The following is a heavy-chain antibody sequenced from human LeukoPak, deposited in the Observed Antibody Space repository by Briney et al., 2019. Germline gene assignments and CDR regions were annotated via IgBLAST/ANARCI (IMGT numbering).Heavy chain of an antibody. CDR1: GFTFSSYA. CDR2: ISYDGSNK. D-gene: IGHD5-18*01. V-gene: IGHV3-30-3*01. CDR3: AVNGGGYSYGFSG. J-gene: IGHJ4*02. Sequence: PGGPLRLSCAASGFTFSSYAMHWVRQAPGKGLEWVAVISYDGSNKYYADSVKGRFTISRDNSKNTLYLQMNSLRAEDTAVYYCAVNGGGYSYGFSGWGQGTLVTVSS.